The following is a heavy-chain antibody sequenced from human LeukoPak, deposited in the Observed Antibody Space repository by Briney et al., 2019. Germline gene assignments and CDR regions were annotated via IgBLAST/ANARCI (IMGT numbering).Heavy chain of an antibody. CDR2: INHSGST. CDR3: ARHARSWYSFDY. CDR1: GGSFSGYY. V-gene: IGHV4-34*01. Sequence: SETLSLTCAVYGGSFSGYYWSWIRQPPGKGLEWIGEINHSGSTNYNPSLKSRVTISVDTSKNQFSLKLNSVTAADTAVYYCARHARSWYSFDYWGQGTLLTVSS. J-gene: IGHJ4*02. D-gene: IGHD6-13*01.